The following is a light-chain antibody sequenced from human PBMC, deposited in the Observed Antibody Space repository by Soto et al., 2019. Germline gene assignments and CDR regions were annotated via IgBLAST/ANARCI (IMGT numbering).Light chain of an antibody. J-gene: IGKJ1*01. CDR3: QQYNNWPET. Sequence: EIVMTQSPATLSVSPGERVTLSCRASQSVSSNLAWYQQKPGQAPRLLIYGASTRATGIPARFSGSGSGTEFTLTISSLQSEDFAVYYCQQYNNWPETFGQGTKVDIK. CDR1: QSVSSN. CDR2: GAS. V-gene: IGKV3-15*01.